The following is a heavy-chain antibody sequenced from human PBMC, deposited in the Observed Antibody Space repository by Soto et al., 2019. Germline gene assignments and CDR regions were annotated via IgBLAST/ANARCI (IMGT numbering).Heavy chain of an antibody. CDR1: GFTFSSYA. V-gene: IGHV3-23*01. CDR3: AKDEVGGSSWYYYYGMDF. Sequence: PGGSLRLSCAASGFTFSSYAMSWVRQAPGKGLEWVSAISGSGGSTYYADSVKGRFTISRDNSKNTLYLQMNSLRAEDTAVYYCAKDEVGGSSWYYYYGMDFWGQGPTVTVAS. D-gene: IGHD6-13*01. J-gene: IGHJ6*01. CDR2: ISGSGGST.